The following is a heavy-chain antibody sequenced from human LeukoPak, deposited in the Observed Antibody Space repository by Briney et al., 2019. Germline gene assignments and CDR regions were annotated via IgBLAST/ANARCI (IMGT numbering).Heavy chain of an antibody. V-gene: IGHV3-74*01. CDR2: INSDGSST. J-gene: IGHJ4*02. Sequence: GGSLRLSCATSGFTFSSYWMHWVRQAPGKGLVWVSRINSDGSSTSYADSVKGRFTISRDNAKNTLYLQMNSLRAEDTALYYCARDYSWSTHDYWGQGTLVTVSS. D-gene: IGHD6-13*01. CDR3: ARDYSWSTHDY. CDR1: GFTFSSYW.